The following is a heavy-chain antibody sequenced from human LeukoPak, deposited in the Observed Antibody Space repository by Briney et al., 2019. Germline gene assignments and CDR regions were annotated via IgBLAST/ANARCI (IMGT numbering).Heavy chain of an antibody. V-gene: IGHV3-15*01. Sequence: GGSLRLSCAASGFTFSNAWMSWVRQAPGKGLEWVGRIKSKTDGGTTDYAAPVKGRFTISRDDSKNTLYLQMNSLKTEDTAVYYCTTGGTIFGVVITDAFDIWGQGTMVTVSS. CDR3: TTGGTIFGVVITDAFDI. D-gene: IGHD3-3*01. CDR1: GFTFSNAW. CDR2: IKSKTDGGTT. J-gene: IGHJ3*02.